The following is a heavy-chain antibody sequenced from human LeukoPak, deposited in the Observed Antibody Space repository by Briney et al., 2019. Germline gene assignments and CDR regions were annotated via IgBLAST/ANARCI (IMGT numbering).Heavy chain of an antibody. J-gene: IGHJ5*02. V-gene: IGHV4-39*02. D-gene: IGHD2-2*03. CDR1: NGSMTSDSYD. CDR2: IFYSSKT. CDR3: ARLWIVATWFDA. Sequence: SQTLSLTCTVSNGSMTSDSYDWAWVRQPPGKGLERFGTIFYSSKTYYSASLKSRVTVSLDTSKKNFSLRLSSVTAADTAVYYCARLWIVATWFDAWGQGALVTVSS.